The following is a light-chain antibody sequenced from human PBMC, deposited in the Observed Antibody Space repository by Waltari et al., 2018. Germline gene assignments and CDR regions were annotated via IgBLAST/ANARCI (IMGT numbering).Light chain of an antibody. V-gene: IGKV3-20*01. Sequence: CRPSQSISRFLAWYQQKPGQAPRLLIYDASTRATGIPDRFSGSGSGTDFSLTISRLEPEDIAVYYCQKYGSLPATFGQGTKVEIK. J-gene: IGKJ1*01. CDR2: DAS. CDR3: QKYGSLPAT. CDR1: QSISRF.